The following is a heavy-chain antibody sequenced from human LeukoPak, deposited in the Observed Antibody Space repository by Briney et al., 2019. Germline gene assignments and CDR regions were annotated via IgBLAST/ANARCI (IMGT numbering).Heavy chain of an antibody. CDR1: GYTFTSYD. CDR3: ARSGYSSSWSNFNWFDP. V-gene: IGHV1-8*01. Sequence: ASVKVSCKASGYTFTSYDINWVRQATGQGLEWMGWMNPNSGNTGYAQKFQGRVTMTRNTSISTAYMELSSLRSEDTAVYYCARSGYSSSWSNFNWFDPWGQGTPVTVSS. CDR2: MNPNSGNT. D-gene: IGHD6-13*01. J-gene: IGHJ5*02.